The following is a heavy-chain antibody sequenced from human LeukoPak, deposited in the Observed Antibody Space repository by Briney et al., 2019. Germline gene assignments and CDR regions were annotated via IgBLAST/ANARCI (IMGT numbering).Heavy chain of an antibody. V-gene: IGHV4-39*07. CDR2: IYYSGST. CDR3: ASLYYYGSGSYYFDY. CDR1: GGSFSSYY. J-gene: IGHJ4*02. Sequence: SETLSLTCAVYGGSFSSYYWGWIRQPPGKGLEWIGSIYYSGSTYYNPSLKSRVTISVDTSKNQFSLKLSSVTAADTAVYYCASLYYYGSGSYYFDYWGQGTLVTVSS. D-gene: IGHD3-10*01.